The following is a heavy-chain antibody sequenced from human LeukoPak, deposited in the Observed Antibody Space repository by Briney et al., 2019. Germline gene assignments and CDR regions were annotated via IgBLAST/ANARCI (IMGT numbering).Heavy chain of an antibody. D-gene: IGHD2-2*01. CDR2: IIPIFGIA. Sequence: GASVKVSCKASGGTFSSYAISWVRQAPGQGLEWMGRIIPIFGIANYAQKFQGRVTITADKSTSTAYMELSSLRSEDTAVYYCARGGGYCSRTSCDPNWFDPWGQGTLVTVSS. CDR1: GGTFSSYA. J-gene: IGHJ5*02. V-gene: IGHV1-69*04. CDR3: ARGGGYCSRTSCDPNWFDP.